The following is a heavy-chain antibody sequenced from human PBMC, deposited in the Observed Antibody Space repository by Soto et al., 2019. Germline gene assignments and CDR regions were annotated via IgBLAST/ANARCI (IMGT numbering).Heavy chain of an antibody. Sequence: SVKVSCKASGYTFTSYAMHWVRQAPGQRLEWMGWINAGNGNTKYSQKFQGRVTITRDTSASTAYMELSSLRSEDTAVYYCAGSLGGSSWNDYWGQGTLVTVSS. CDR2: INAGNGNT. V-gene: IGHV1-3*01. CDR1: GYTFTSYA. CDR3: AGSLGGSSWNDY. D-gene: IGHD6-13*01. J-gene: IGHJ4*02.